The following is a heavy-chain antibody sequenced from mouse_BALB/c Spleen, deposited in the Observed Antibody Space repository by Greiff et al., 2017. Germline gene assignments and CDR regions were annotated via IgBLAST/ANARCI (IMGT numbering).Heavy chain of an antibody. CDR1: GFTFSDYY. CDR2: ISDGGSYT. CDR3: ARGGYYGSSSCAY. V-gene: IGHV5-4*02. Sequence: EVQRVESGGGLVKPGGSLKLSCAASGFTFSDYYMYWVRQTPEKRLEWVATISDGGSYTYYPDSVKGRFTISRDNAKNNLYLQMSSLKSEDTAMYYCARGGYYGSSSCAYWGQGTLVTVSA. J-gene: IGHJ3*01. D-gene: IGHD1-1*01.